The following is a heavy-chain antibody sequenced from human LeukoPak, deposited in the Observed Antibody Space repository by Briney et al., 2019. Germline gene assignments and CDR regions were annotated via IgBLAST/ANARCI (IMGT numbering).Heavy chain of an antibody. D-gene: IGHD6-19*01. CDR3: SRGGGQWLIPDFDY. CDR1: GGSISPYY. Sequence: SETLSLTCTVSGGSISPYYWSWIRQSAEKGLQWIGRVSAGGTTDYNPSLKSRVTMSVDTSKTQFSLKMTSVTAADTAVYYCSRGGGQWLIPDFDYWGQGLLVIVSS. J-gene: IGHJ4*02. CDR2: VSAGGTT. V-gene: IGHV4-4*07.